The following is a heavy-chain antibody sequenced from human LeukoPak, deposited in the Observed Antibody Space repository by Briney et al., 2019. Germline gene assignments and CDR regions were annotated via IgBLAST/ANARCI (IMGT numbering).Heavy chain of an antibody. CDR2: IIPIFGTA. Sequence: SVKVSCKASGYTFTNYYMHWVRQAPGQGLEWMGGIIPIFGTANYAQKFQGRVTITADESTSTIYMELRSLRAEDTAVYYCARGGNYYDSSGYYFPGDYWGQGTLVTVSS. V-gene: IGHV1-69*13. CDR1: GYTFTNYY. CDR3: ARGGNYYDSSGYYFPGDY. D-gene: IGHD3-22*01. J-gene: IGHJ4*02.